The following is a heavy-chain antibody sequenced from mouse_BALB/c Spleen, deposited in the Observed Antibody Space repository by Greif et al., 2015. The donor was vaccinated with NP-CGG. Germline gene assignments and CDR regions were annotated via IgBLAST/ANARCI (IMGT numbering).Heavy chain of an antibody. CDR1: GFSLTSYG. CDR2: IWGDGST. Sequence: VKLVDSGSGLVVPSQRLSITCTVSGFSLTSYGVSWVRQPPGKGLEWLGVIWGDGSTNYYSALISRLSINKDNSKSQACLKLNSRQTDDTATYYCSKGGDGYAMNFSGQGTSVTDSS. J-gene: IGHJ4*01. CDR3: SKGGDGYAMNF. V-gene: IGHV2-3*01.